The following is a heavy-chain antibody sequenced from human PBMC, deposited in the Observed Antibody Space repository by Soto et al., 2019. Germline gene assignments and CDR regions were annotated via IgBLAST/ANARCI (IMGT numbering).Heavy chain of an antibody. CDR2: IYHSGST. D-gene: IGHD2-21*02. J-gene: IGHJ4*02. CDR1: CGSISSGGYC. V-gene: IGHV4-30-2*01. CDR3: ARGRSRHCGGDCYDY. Sequence: SETLCLTCAVSCGSISSGGYCWSWIRQPPGKGLEWIGYIYHSGSTYYNPSLKSRVTISVDRSKNQFSLKLSSVTAADTAVYYCARGRSRHCGGDCYDYWGQGTLVTVSS.